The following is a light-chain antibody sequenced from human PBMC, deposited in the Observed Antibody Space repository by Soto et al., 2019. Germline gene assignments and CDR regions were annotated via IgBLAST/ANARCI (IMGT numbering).Light chain of an antibody. J-gene: IGLJ1*01. CDR3: CSYEGSYTFV. CDR1: TSNIGSNY. CDR2: DVS. Sequence: QSVLTQPPSASGTPGQRVTISCSGATSNIGSNYVYWYQHLPGTAPKLTIYDVSNRPSWVPDRISGSKSGNTASLTISGLQAEDEADYYCCSYEGSYTFVFGTGTKVTVL. V-gene: IGLV2-11*01.